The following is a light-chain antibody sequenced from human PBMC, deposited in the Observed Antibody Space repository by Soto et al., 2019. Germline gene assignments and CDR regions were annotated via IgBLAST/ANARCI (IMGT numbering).Light chain of an antibody. CDR3: QQYGSSPLT. J-gene: IGKJ1*01. V-gene: IGKV3-20*01. CDR2: GAA. Sequence: EIVLTQSPGTLSLSPGERATLSCRASQSVSSNYLAWYQQKPGQAPRLLIYGAASRATGIPDRPSGSGSGTDFTLTISRLEPEDFAVYYCQQYGSSPLTFGQGTKVDI. CDR1: QSVSSNY.